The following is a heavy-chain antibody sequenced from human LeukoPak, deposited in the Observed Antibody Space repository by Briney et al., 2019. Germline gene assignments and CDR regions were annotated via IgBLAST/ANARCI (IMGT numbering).Heavy chain of an antibody. Sequence: PSETLSLTCTVSGDSISSSIYYWGWIRQPPGKGLEWIGSIYYSASTYYNPSLKSRVTISVDTSKNQFSLKLNSVTAADTAVYYCARRSSVAAVDYWGQGTLVTVSS. D-gene: IGHD6-19*01. CDR2: IYYSAST. CDR1: GDSISSSIYY. CDR3: ARRSSVAAVDY. J-gene: IGHJ4*02. V-gene: IGHV4-39*01.